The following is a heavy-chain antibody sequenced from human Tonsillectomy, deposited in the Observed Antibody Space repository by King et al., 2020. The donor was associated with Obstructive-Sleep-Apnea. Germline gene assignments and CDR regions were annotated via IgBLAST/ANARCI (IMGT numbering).Heavy chain of an antibody. CDR2: IYYSGST. V-gene: IGHV4-39*07. D-gene: IGHD2-21*02. Sequence: LQLQESGPGLVKPSETLSLTCTVSGGSISTNDYYWGWIRQPPGQGLEWIGSIYYSGSTYYNPSLKSRVTISVDTSKNQFSLKLSSVTAADTAVYYCARDSDAMTSNLGLDYWGQGTLVTVSS. CDR1: GGSISTNDYY. CDR3: ARDSDAMTSNLGLDY. J-gene: IGHJ4*02.